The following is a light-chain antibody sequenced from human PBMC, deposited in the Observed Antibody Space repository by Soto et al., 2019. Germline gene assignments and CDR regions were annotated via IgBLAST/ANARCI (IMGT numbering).Light chain of an antibody. CDR2: GAS. CDR3: QQYNNWPRT. V-gene: IGKV3-15*01. J-gene: IGKJ1*01. Sequence: EIVMTQSPATLSVSPGERATLSCRASQSVSSNLAWYQQKPGQAPRLLIYGASTRATGIPARFSGSGSGTEFTLTISSLQSEDFAVYYCQQYNNWPRTCGQGTKVEI. CDR1: QSVSSN.